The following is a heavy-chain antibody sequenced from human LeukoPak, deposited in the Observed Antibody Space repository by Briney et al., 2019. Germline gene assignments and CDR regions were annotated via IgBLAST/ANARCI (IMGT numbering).Heavy chain of an antibody. CDR3: ARDPGLDYYYYSMDV. Sequence: ASVKVSCKASGGTFSSYAISWVRQAPGQGLEWMGGIIPIFGTANYAQKFQGRVTITADESTSTAYMELSSLRSEDTAVYYCARDPGLDYYYYSMDVWGQGTTVTVSS. V-gene: IGHV1-69*13. CDR1: GGTFSSYA. J-gene: IGHJ6*02. CDR2: IIPIFGTA. D-gene: IGHD3/OR15-3a*01.